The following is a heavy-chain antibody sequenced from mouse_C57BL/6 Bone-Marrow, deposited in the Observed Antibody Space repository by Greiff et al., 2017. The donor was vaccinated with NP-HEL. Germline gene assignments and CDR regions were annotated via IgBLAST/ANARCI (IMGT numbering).Heavy chain of an antibody. V-gene: IGHV1-76*01. J-gene: IGHJ1*03. CDR1: GYTFTDYY. CDR3: ASPSIYDYGSSYWYFDV. CDR2: IYPGSGNT. Sequence: VKLVESGAELVRPGASVKLSCKASGYTFTDYYINWVKQRPGQGLEWIARIYPGSGNTYYNEKFKGKATLTAEKSSSTAYMQLSSLTSEDSAVYFCASPSIYDYGSSYWYFDVWGTGTTVTVSS. D-gene: IGHD1-1*01.